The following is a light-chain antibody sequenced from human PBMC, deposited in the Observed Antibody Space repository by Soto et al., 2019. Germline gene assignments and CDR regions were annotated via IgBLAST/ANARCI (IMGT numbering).Light chain of an antibody. CDR1: GSTIGAGYD. CDR3: QSYGSSLSVV. J-gene: IGLJ2*01. V-gene: IGLV1-40*01. Sequence: QSVLTQPPSVSGAPGQRVTISCTGSGSTIGAGYDVHWYQQLPGTAPRLLIYDNTNRPSGVPDRFSGSKSGTSASLAISGLQAEDEADYYCQSYGSSLSVVFGGGTKLTVL. CDR2: DNT.